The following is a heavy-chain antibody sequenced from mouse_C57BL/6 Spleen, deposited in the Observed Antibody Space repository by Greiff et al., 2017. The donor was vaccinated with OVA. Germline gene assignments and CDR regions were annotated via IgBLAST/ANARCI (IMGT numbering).Heavy chain of an antibody. J-gene: IGHJ2*01. CDR2: IHPSDSDT. Sequence: VQLQQPGAELVKPGASVKVSCKASGYTFTSYWMHWVKQRPGQGLEWIGRIHPSDSDTNYNQKFKGKATLTVAKSSSTAYMQLSSLTSEDSAVYYCAIEDDGYYDFDYWGQGTTLTVSS. CDR1: GYTFTSYW. V-gene: IGHV1-74*01. D-gene: IGHD2-3*01. CDR3: AIEDDGYYDFDY.